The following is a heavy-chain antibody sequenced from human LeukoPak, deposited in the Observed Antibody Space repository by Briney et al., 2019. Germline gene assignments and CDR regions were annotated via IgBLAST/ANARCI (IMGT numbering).Heavy chain of an antibody. J-gene: IGHJ4*02. Sequence: GGSLRLSCATSGFTFSSYWMSWVRQAPGKGLEWVANIKQDGSEKYYVDSVKGRFTISRDNAKNSLYLQMNSLRAEDTAVYYCARDLLELSFDYWGQGTLVTVSS. V-gene: IGHV3-7*01. CDR3: ARDLLELSFDY. CDR2: IKQDGSEK. CDR1: GFTFSSYW. D-gene: IGHD1-7*01.